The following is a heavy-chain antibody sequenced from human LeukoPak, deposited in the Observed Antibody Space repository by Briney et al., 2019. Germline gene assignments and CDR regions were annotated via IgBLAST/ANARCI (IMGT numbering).Heavy chain of an antibody. CDR2: ISSSSSYI. CDR1: GFTFSSYS. Sequence: GGSLRLSCAASGFTFSSYSMNWVRQAPGKGLEWVSSISSSSSYIYYADSVKGRFTISRDNSKNTLYLQMNSLRAEDTAVYYCAKVRSEEGYFDYWGQGTLVTVSS. CDR3: AKVRSEEGYFDY. J-gene: IGHJ4*02. D-gene: IGHD3-10*01. V-gene: IGHV3-21*04.